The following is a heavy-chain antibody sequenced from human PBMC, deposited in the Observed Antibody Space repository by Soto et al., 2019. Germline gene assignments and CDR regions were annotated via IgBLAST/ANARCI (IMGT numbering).Heavy chain of an antibody. CDR1: GFTFSSYA. Sequence: GGSLRLSCAASGFTFSSYAMSWVRQAPGKGLEWVSAISGSGGSTYYADSVKGRFTISRDNSKNTLYLQMNSLRAEDTAVYDCAKDLRANMVRRVVDAFDIWGQGTMVTVSS. CDR3: AKDLRANMVRRVVDAFDI. D-gene: IGHD3-10*01. CDR2: ISGSGGST. V-gene: IGHV3-23*01. J-gene: IGHJ3*02.